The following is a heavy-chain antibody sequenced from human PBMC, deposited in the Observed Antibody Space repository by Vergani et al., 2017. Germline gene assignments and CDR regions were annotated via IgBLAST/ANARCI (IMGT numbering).Heavy chain of an antibody. D-gene: IGHD1-20*01. Sequence: EVQLLASGGDLVQPGGSLRLSCTASGFIFSTYAMSWVRQAPGKGVEWVSGSSASGAPTYYADSVKGRVTISRDNSKNTLYLQMNSLRVEDTAVYYCARAYGRYDWFDYWGQRTLVTVSS. CDR1: GFIFSTYA. CDR2: SSASGAPT. V-gene: IGHV3-23*01. J-gene: IGHJ4*01. CDR3: ARAYGRYDWFDY.